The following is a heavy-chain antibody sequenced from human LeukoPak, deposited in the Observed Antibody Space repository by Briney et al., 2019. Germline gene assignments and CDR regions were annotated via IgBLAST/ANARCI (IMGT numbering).Heavy chain of an antibody. V-gene: IGHV4-4*07. D-gene: IGHD3-22*01. CDR2: LHPNGGV. CDR3: ARVIGVNDKYFDP. Sequence: SETLSLACNVSSDSFSLYYWSWIRQPAGKGLEWIGRLHPNGGVNYNPSLRSRVTLSGDTSKKQVFLRLTAVTAADTAVYYCARVIGVNDKYFDPWGQGIPVTVTS. CDR1: SDSFSLYY. J-gene: IGHJ5*02.